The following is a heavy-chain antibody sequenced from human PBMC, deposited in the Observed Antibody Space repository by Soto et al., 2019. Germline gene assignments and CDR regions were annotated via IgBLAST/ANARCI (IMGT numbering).Heavy chain of an antibody. CDR3: ARERYYGMDV. CDR2: IYYSGST. CDR1: GGSISSYY. J-gene: IGHJ6*02. V-gene: IGHV4-59*01. Sequence: PSETLSLTCTVSGGSISSYYWSWIRQPPGKGLERIGNIYYSGSTNYNPSLKSRVTISVDTSKNQFSLKLSSVTAADTAVYYCARERYYGMDVWGQGTTVTVSS.